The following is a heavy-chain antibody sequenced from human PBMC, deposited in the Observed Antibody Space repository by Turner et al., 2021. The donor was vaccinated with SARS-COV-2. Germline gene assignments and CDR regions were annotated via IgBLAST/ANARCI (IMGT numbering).Heavy chain of an antibody. CDR3: ARDSGITGVDI. D-gene: IGHD1-20*01. J-gene: IGHJ4*02. CDR1: GYTFTDYH. Sequence: QVHLAQSGAEVQKPGVSVKVSCKASGYTFTDYHMNWVRQARGQGLEWGGWLNPNTVCTNYAQRFQCRVTITADASVNTAYMEMSSLTSDDTAVYYCARDSGITGVDIWSEGTLVTVSP. CDR2: LNPNTVCT. V-gene: IGHV1-2*02.